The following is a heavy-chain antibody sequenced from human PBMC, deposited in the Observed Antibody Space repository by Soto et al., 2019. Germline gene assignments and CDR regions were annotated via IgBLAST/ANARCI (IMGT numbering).Heavy chain of an antibody. V-gene: IGHV3-33*01. CDR1: GFTFSSYG. J-gene: IGHJ6*02. D-gene: IGHD4-17*01. Sequence: GGSLRLSCAASGFTFSSYGMHWVRQAPGKGLEWVAVIWYDGSNKYYADSVKGRFTISRDNSKNTLYLQMNSLRAEDTAVYYCARNYGDLAYYYYGMDVWGQGTTVTVSS. CDR3: ARNYGDLAYYYYGMDV. CDR2: IWYDGSNK.